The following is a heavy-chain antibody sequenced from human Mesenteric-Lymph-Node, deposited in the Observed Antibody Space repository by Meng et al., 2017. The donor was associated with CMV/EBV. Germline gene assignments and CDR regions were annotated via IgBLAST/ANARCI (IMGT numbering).Heavy chain of an antibody. CDR3: AKDSGRETYYFDY. Sequence: GESLKISCAASGFTVSSNYMSWVRQAPGKGLEWVSVIYSGGSTYYADSVKGRFTISRDNSKNTLYLQMNSLRLEDTAVYYCAKDSGRETYYFDYWGQGTLVTVSS. CDR2: IYSGGST. CDR1: GFTVSSNY. V-gene: IGHV3-66*02. D-gene: IGHD3-10*01. J-gene: IGHJ4*02.